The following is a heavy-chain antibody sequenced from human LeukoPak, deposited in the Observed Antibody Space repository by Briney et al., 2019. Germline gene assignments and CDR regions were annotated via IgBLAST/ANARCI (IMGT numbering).Heavy chain of an antibody. Sequence: SQTLSLTCTVSGGSVSSGSYYWGWIRQPPGKGLEWIGSIYHSGSTYYNPSLKSRVTISADTSKNQFSLKLRSVTAADTAVYYCARVTGYMVGDYFDYWGQGTLVTVSS. J-gene: IGHJ4*02. CDR2: IYHSGST. CDR1: GGSVSSGSYY. CDR3: ARVTGYMVGDYFDY. D-gene: IGHD6-13*01. V-gene: IGHV4-39*07.